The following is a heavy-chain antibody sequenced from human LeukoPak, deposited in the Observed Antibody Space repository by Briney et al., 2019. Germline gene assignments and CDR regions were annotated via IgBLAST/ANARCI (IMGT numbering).Heavy chain of an antibody. CDR1: GGSISSGDYY. J-gene: IGHJ4*02. Sequence: SETLSLTCTVSGGSISSGDYYWSWIRQPPGKGLEWIGYIYYSGSTYYNPSLKSRVTISVDTSKNQFSLKLSSVTAADTAVYYCARDLRRYDSSDALDYWGQGTLVTVSS. CDR3: ARDLRRYDSSDALDY. D-gene: IGHD3-22*01. V-gene: IGHV4-30-4*01. CDR2: IYYSGST.